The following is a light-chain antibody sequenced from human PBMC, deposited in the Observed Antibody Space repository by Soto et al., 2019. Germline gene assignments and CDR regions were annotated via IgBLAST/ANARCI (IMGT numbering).Light chain of an antibody. J-gene: IGKJ1*01. V-gene: IGKV1-39*01. CDR1: QSIRSY. CDR3: QQSYITPPGT. CDR2: AAS. Sequence: IQMTQSPSSLSASVGDRVTITCRASQSIRSYLNCYQQKPGKAPNLLIYAASGLQTGVPSRFSGSGSGTDFTLSISSLQREDFATYYCQQSYITPPGTFGQGTTVDIK.